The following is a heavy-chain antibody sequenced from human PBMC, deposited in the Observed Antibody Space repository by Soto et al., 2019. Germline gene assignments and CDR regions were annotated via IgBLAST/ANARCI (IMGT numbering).Heavy chain of an antibody. D-gene: IGHD4-17*01. CDR1: GYTFTGYY. CDR2: INPNSGGT. Sequence: ASVKVSCKASGYTFTGYYMHWVRQAPGQGLEWMGCINPNSGGTNYAQKFQGWVTITRDTSISTAYMELSRLRSDDTAVYYCARATTVTTSEPSKDWFDPWGQGTLVTVSS. V-gene: IGHV1-2*04. J-gene: IGHJ5*02. CDR3: ARATTVTTSEPSKDWFDP.